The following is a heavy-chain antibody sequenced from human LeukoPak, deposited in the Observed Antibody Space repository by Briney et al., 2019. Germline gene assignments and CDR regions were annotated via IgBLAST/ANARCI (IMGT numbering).Heavy chain of an antibody. CDR1: GDSVSSNSGS. CDR3: VSGGDWGFGWYFDV. Sequence: SQTLSLTCAISGDSVSSNSGSWSWIRQSPSRGPEWLGRIYYRSRWHYEYAVSVQNRISNSPDTTKNQFSLQLNPMSPDDSAVYYCVSGGDWGFGWYFDVWGRGALVTVSS. D-gene: IGHD7-27*01. J-gene: IGHJ2*01. V-gene: IGHV6-1*01. CDR2: IYYRSRWHY.